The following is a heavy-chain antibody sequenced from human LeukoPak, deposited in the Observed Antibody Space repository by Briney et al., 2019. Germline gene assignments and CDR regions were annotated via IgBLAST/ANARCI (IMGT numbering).Heavy chain of an antibody. J-gene: IGHJ6*03. CDR3: AKIPPSPSMAGIELGEYYYYYMDV. V-gene: IGHV3-49*03. D-gene: IGHD6-19*01. CDR1: GFTFGDYA. CDR2: IRSKAYGGTT. Sequence: GGSLRLSCTASGFTFGDYAMSWFRQAPGKGLEWVGFIRSKAYGGTTEYAASVKGRFTISRDDSKSIAYLQMNSLRAEDTAVYYCAKIPPSPSMAGIELGEYYYYYMDVWGKGTTVTISS.